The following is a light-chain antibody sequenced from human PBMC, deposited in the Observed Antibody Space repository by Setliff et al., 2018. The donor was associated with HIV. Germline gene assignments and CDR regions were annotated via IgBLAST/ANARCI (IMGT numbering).Light chain of an antibody. V-gene: IGLV2-14*03. CDR2: DVI. Sequence: QSALAQPASVSGSPGKSITISCTGISSDVGGYYSVSWYQQHPGKAPKLMIHDVINRPSGVSNRFSGSRSGNTASLTISGLQVEDEADYYCSSYTTSSTLYVFGPGTKGTVL. CDR1: SSDVGGYYS. CDR3: SSYTTSSTLYV. J-gene: IGLJ1*01.